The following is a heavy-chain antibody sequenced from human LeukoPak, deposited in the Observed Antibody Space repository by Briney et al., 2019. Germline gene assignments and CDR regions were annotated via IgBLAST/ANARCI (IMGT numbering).Heavy chain of an antibody. V-gene: IGHV3-73*01. CDR2: IRSKANSYAT. CDR1: GFTFSSYW. D-gene: IGHD2-8*01. Sequence: PGGSLRLSCAASGFTFSSYWMHWVRQASGKGLEWVGRIRSKANSYATAYAASVKGRFTISRDDSKNTAYLQMNSLKTEDTAVYYCTLQDIVLMVYANHWGQGTLVTVSS. CDR3: TLQDIVLMVYANH. J-gene: IGHJ5*02.